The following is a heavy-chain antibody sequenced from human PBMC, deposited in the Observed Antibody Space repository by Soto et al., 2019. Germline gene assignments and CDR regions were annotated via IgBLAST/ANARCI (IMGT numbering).Heavy chain of an antibody. Sequence: PSETLSLTCTVSGGSISSGGYYWSWIRQHPGKGLEWIGYIYYSGSTYYNPSLKSRVTISVDTSKNQFSLKLSSVTAADTAVYYCARPGYYDSSGYLYWGQGTLVTVSS. V-gene: IGHV4-31*03. CDR1: GGSISSGGYY. CDR3: ARPGYYDSSGYLY. D-gene: IGHD3-22*01. J-gene: IGHJ4*02. CDR2: IYYSGST.